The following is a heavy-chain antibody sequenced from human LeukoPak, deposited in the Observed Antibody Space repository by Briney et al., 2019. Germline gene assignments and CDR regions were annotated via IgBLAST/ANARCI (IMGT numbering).Heavy chain of an antibody. CDR2: INPSGGST. Sequence: ASVKVSCKASGYTFTGYYMHWVRQAPGQGLEWMGIINPSGGSTSYAQKFQGRVTMTRDTSTSTVYMELSSLRSEDTAVYYCARGSSTYYYDSSGYSEYWGQGTLVTVSS. CDR1: GYTFTGYY. CDR3: ARGSSTYYYDSSGYSEY. D-gene: IGHD3-22*01. J-gene: IGHJ4*02. V-gene: IGHV1-46*01.